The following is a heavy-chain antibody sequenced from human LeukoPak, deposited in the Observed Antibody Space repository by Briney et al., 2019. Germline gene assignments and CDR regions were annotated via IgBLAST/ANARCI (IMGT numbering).Heavy chain of an antibody. CDR2: ISTSSIYI. D-gene: IGHD3-22*01. CDR1: GFTFSAYT. J-gene: IGHJ4*02. Sequence: GGTLRLSCAASGFTFSAYTMNWVRQAPGKGLEWVSSISTSSIYIYYADSVKGRFTMSRDNAKKSLYLQMNSLRAEDTAVYYCARVRYDGSGYYSVYDYWGQGTLVTVSS. V-gene: IGHV3-21*01. CDR3: ARVRYDGSGYYSVYDY.